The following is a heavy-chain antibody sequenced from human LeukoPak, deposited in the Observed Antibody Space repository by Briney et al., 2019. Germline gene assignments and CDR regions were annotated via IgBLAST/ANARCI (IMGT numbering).Heavy chain of an antibody. Sequence: SETLSLTCTVSGGSISSSSYYWGWIRQPPGKGLEWIGSIYYSGSTYYNPSLKSRVTISVDTSKNQFSLRLSSVTAADTAVYYCARPGYCSSISCRGSWGYWGQGTLVTVSS. CDR2: IYYSGST. CDR3: ARPGYCSSISCRGSWGY. J-gene: IGHJ4*02. CDR1: GGSISSSSYY. V-gene: IGHV4-39*01. D-gene: IGHD2-2*01.